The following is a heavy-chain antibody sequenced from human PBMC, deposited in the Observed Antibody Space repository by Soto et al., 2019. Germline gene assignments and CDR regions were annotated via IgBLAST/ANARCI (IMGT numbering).Heavy chain of an antibody. CDR1: GYSFTSYC. V-gene: IGHV5-51*01. J-gene: IGHJ5*02. CDR3: AKDLLPNTVTTCGS. CDR2: IYPGDSDT. Sequence: PVESLKISCKGSGYSFTSYCIGWVRQMPGKGLEWMGIIYPGDSDTRYSPSFQGQVTISADKSISTAYLQWSSLRADDTAVYYCAKDLLPNTVTTCGSWGQGTLVTVSS. D-gene: IGHD4-17*01.